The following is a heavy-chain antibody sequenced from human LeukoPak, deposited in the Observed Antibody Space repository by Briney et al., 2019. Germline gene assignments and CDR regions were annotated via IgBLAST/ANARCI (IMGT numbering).Heavy chain of an antibody. V-gene: IGHV3-20*01. CDR2: INWNGGSI. CDR3: ARRSNRYSYGSNFDY. Sequence: PGGSLRLSCAASGFTFGDYGMTWVRQAPEKALELVSGINWNGGSIAYADSVKGRFTVSRDNAKNSLYLQMNSLRAEDTAFYHCARRSNRYSYGSNFDYWGQGTLVTVSS. D-gene: IGHD5-18*01. J-gene: IGHJ4*02. CDR1: GFTFGDYG.